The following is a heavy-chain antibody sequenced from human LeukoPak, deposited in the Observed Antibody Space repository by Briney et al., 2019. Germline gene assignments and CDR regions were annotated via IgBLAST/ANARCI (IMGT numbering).Heavy chain of an antibody. CDR1: GFTFNNYE. J-gene: IGHJ4*02. Sequence: GGSLRLSCAASGFTFNNYEMNWVRQAPGKGLEWVAYINSPGTTIFCADSVKGRFTISRDNARNSLSLQMNSLRAEDTAIYYCVRDDPGDYWGQGTLLTVSS. CDR3: VRDDPGDY. CDR2: INSPGTTI. V-gene: IGHV3-48*03.